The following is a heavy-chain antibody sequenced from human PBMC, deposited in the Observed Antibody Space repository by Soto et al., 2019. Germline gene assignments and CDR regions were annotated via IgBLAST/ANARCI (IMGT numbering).Heavy chain of an antibody. CDR1: GFTFSSYS. Sequence: EVQLVESGGGLVQPGGSLRLSCAASGFTFSSYSMNWVRQAPGKGLEWVSYISSSSSNIYYADSVKGRFTISRDNAKNSLYLQMHSLRAEDTAVYYCASAKGYCSGGSCYGGEYWGQGTLVTVSS. J-gene: IGHJ4*02. V-gene: IGHV3-48*01. CDR2: ISSSSSNI. D-gene: IGHD2-15*01. CDR3: ASAKGYCSGGSCYGGEY.